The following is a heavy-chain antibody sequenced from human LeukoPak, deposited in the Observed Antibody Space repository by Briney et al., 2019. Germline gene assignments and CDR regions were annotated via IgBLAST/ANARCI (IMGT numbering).Heavy chain of an antibody. Sequence: SETLSLTCTVSGGSISSYYWSWIRQPPGKGLEWIGYIYYSGSTNYNPSLKSRVTISVDTSKNQFSLKLSSVTAADTAIFYCARGNGGYAVYWGQGTLVTASS. D-gene: IGHD5-12*01. J-gene: IGHJ4*02. CDR2: IYYSGST. V-gene: IGHV4-59*01. CDR1: GGSISSYY. CDR3: ARGNGGYAVY.